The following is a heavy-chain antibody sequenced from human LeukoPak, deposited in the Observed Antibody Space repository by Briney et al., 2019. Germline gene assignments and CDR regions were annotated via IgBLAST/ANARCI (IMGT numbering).Heavy chain of an antibody. D-gene: IGHD5-24*01. V-gene: IGHV1-69-2*01. Sequence: GKVSCKVSGDTFTDYYMHWVQQAPGKGLEWMGLVDPEDGETIYAEKFQGRVTITADTSTDTAYMELSSLRSEDTAVYYCATNQQRWLQWNYWGKGTLVTVSS. CDR1: GDTFTDYY. J-gene: IGHJ4*02. CDR3: ATNQQRWLQWNY. CDR2: VDPEDGET.